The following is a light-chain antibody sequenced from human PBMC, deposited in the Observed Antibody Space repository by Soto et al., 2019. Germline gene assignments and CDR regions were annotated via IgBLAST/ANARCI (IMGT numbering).Light chain of an antibody. CDR1: SSDVGGYNY. V-gene: IGLV2-14*01. J-gene: IGLJ7*01. CDR3: SSYTSSSTR. Sequence: QSVLTQPASVSVSPGQSITISCTGTSSDVGGYNYVSWYQQHPGKAPKLMIYEVSNRPSGVSNRFSGSKSGNTASLTISGLQAEDEADYYCSSYTSSSTRFGGGTQLTVL. CDR2: EVS.